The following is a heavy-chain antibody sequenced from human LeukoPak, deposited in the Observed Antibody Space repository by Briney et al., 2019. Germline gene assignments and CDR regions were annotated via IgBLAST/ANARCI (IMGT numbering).Heavy chain of an antibody. CDR2: ISYDGSNK. V-gene: IGHV3-30*04. CDR1: GFTFSSYA. D-gene: IGHD3-10*01. J-gene: IGHJ6*03. CDR3: ARVNTMVRGVTAYYYMDV. Sequence: GGSLRLSCAASGFTFSSYAMHWVRQAPGKGLEWVAVISYDGSNKYYADSVKGRFTISRDNSKNTLYLQMNSLRAEDTAVYYCARVNTMVRGVTAYYYMDVWGKGTTVTISS.